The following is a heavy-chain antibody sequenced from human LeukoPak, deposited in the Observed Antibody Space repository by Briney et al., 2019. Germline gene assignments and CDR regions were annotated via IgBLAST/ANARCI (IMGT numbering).Heavy chain of an antibody. V-gene: IGHV3-30*18. J-gene: IGHJ4*02. Sequence: PGGPLRLSCAASGFTFSSYGMHWVRQAPGKGLEWVAVISYDGSNKYYADSVKGRFTISRDNSKNTLYLQMNSLRAEDTAVYYCAKDDGNDWGQGTLVTVSS. CDR3: AKDDGND. D-gene: IGHD1-26*01. CDR2: ISYDGSNK. CDR1: GFTFSSYG.